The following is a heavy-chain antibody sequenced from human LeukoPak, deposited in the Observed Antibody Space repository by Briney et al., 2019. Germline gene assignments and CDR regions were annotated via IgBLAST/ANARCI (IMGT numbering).Heavy chain of an antibody. CDR2: ISYDGSNK. CDR1: GFTFSSYG. Sequence: GGSLRLSCAASGFTFSSYGMHWVRQAPGKGLEWVAVISYDGSNKYYADSVKGRFTISRDNSKNTLYLQMNSLRAEGAAVYYCAKDKRRRGYSYGYSHYGMDVWGQGTTVTVSS. CDR3: AKDKRRRGYSYGYSHYGMDV. V-gene: IGHV3-30*18. J-gene: IGHJ6*02. D-gene: IGHD5-18*01.